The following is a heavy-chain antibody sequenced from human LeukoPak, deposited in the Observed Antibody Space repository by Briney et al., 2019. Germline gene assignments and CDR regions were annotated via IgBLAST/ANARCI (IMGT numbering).Heavy chain of an antibody. V-gene: IGHV3-21*01. CDR1: GFTFSSYS. CDR3: ARDRGYDFWSGYTFQGDY. D-gene: IGHD3-3*01. Sequence: GGSLRLSCAASGFTFSSYSMNWVRQAPGKGLEWVSSISSSSSYIYYADSVKGRFTISRDNAKNSLYLQMNSLRAEDTAVYYCARDRGYDFWSGYTFQGDYWGQGTLVTVSS. J-gene: IGHJ4*02. CDR2: ISSSSSYI.